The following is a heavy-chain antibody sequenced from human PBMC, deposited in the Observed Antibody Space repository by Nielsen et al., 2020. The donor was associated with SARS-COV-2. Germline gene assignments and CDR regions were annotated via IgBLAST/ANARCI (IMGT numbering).Heavy chain of an antibody. J-gene: IGHJ4*02. Sequence: GESLKISCAASGFTFSTFGMHWVRQAPGKGLEWVALIWYDGTNKYYADSVKGRFTISRDNSKNTVYLQMNSLRAEDTAVYYCARGSYLDYWGQGTLVTVSS. CDR1: GFTFSTFG. CDR2: IWYDGTNK. V-gene: IGHV3-33*01. CDR3: ARGSYLDY.